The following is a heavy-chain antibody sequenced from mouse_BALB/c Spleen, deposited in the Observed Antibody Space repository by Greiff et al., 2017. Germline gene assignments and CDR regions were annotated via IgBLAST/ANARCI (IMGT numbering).Heavy chain of an antibody. CDR1: GFTFSSYG. CDR3: ARYGNYYFDY. V-gene: IGHV5-6*01. D-gene: IGHD2-10*02. J-gene: IGHJ2*01. CDR2: ISSGGSYT. Sequence: DVHLVESGGDLVKPGGSLKLSCAASGFTFSSYGMSWVRQTPDKRLEWVATISSGGSYTYYPDSVKGRFTISRDNAKNTLYLQMSSLKSEDTAMYYCARYGNYYFDYWGQGTTLTVSS.